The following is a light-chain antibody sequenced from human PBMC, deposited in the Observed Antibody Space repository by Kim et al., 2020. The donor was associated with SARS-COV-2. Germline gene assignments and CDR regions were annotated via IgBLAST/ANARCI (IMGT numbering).Light chain of an antibody. V-gene: IGKV1-5*03. Sequence: DIQMTQSPSTLSASVGDRVTITCRASQSISSWLAWYQQKPGKAPKLLIYKASSLESGFPSRFSGSGSGTEITLTISSLQPDDFATYYYQRYNNNTGTLGQGAKV. CDR2: KAS. CDR1: QSISSW. J-gene: IGKJ1*01. CDR3: QRYNNNTGT.